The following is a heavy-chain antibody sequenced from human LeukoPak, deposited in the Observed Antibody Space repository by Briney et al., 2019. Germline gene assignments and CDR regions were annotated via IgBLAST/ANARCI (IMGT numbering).Heavy chain of an antibody. J-gene: IGHJ4*02. CDR2: ISAYNGNR. Sequence: EASVKVSCKASGYTFTNYGISWVRQAPGQGLEWMGWISAYNGNRNSAQKLRDRVTMTTDTSTGTAYMELRSLRSDDTAVYYCARVPGYNGNDYYFDYWGQGTLVIVSS. V-gene: IGHV1-18*01. CDR1: GYTFTNYG. CDR3: ARVPGYNGNDYYFDY. D-gene: IGHD5-12*01.